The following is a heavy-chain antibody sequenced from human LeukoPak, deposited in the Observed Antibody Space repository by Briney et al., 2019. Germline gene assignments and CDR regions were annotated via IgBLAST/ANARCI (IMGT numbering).Heavy chain of an antibody. D-gene: IGHD3-22*01. J-gene: IGHJ5*02. Sequence: PGRSLILSCAASGFTFSNYGMHWVRQAPGKGLEWVAVISYDGSNKYYADSVRGRFIVSRDNSKNTLDLDMNSLRAEDTAVYYCAKSGPNYFDSSSDWFDPWGQGTLDTVSS. CDR2: ISYDGSNK. V-gene: IGHV3-30*18. CDR1: GFTFSNYG. CDR3: AKSGPNYFDSSSDWFDP.